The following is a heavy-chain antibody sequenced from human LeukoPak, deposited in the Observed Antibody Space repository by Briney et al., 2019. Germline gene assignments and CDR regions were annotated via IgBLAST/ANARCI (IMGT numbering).Heavy chain of an antibody. D-gene: IGHD3-16*01. CDR2: FDPEDGET. V-gene: IGHV1-24*01. J-gene: IGHJ6*02. CDR1: GYTLTELS. CDR3: ATDARFAVYYGMDV. Sequence: ASVKVSCKVSGYTLTELSMHWVRQAPGKGLEWMGGFDPEDGETIYAQKFQGRVTMTEDTSTDTAYMELSSLRSEDTAVYYCATDARFAVYYGMDVWGQGTTVTASS.